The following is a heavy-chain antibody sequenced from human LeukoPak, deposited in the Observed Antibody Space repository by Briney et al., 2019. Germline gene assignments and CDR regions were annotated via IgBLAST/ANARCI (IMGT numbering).Heavy chain of an antibody. J-gene: IGHJ6*04. D-gene: IGHD6-13*01. CDR3: ARLQQLVPYYYYGMDV. V-gene: IGHV4-59*01. CDR2: IYYSGST. Sequence: PSETLSLTCTVSGGSISSFYWIWIRQPPGKGLEWMGYIYYSGSTNYNPSLKSRVTISVDTSKNPFSLKLSSVTAADTAVYYCARLQQLVPYYYYGMDVWGKGTTVTVSS. CDR1: GGSISSFY.